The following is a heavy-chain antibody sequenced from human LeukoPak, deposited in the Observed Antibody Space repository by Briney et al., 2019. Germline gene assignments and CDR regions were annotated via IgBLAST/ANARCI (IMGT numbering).Heavy chain of an antibody. J-gene: IGHJ1*01. D-gene: IGHD3-22*01. CDR3: ARAPSEIGGYYPEYFRH. Sequence: GGSLRLSCAASGFTFRSYAMSWVRQAPGNGLEWISAISGGGGTTYYADSVKGRFTISRDNAKNTVSLQMNSLRAEDTGVYYCARAPSEIGGYYPEYFRHWGQGTLVIVSS. CDR1: GFTFRSYA. V-gene: IGHV3-23*01. CDR2: ISGGGGTT.